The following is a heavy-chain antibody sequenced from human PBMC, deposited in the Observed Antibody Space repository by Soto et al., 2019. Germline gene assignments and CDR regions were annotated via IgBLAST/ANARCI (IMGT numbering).Heavy chain of an antibody. CDR1: GYTFTSYG. D-gene: IGHD3-22*01. CDR3: GRGYDSSGYGPPGWFDP. J-gene: IGHJ5*02. Sequence: GASVNVSCKASGYTFTSYGISWVRQAPGQGLEWMGGIIPIFGTANYAQKFQGRVTITADESTSTAYMELSSLRSEDTAVYYCGRGYDSSGYGPPGWFDPWGQGTLVTVSS. V-gene: IGHV1-69*13. CDR2: IIPIFGTA.